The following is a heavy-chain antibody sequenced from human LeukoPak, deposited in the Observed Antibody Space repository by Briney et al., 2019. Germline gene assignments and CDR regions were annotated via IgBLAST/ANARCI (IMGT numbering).Heavy chain of an antibody. D-gene: IGHD3-10*01. V-gene: IGHV4-34*01. Sequence: SETLSLTCAVYGGSFSGYYWSWIRQPPGKGLEWIGEINHSRSTNYNPSLKSRVTISVDTSKNQFSLKLSSVTAADTAVYYCSRRSSPDYGSGSYPKYYFDYWGQGTLVTGSS. CDR2: INHSRST. CDR1: GGSFSGYY. J-gene: IGHJ4*01. CDR3: SRRSSPDYGSGSYPKYYFDY.